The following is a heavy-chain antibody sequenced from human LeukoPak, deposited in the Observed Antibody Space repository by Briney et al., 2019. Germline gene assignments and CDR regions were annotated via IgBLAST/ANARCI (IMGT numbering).Heavy chain of an antibody. D-gene: IGHD3-10*01. Sequence: GGSLRLSCAASAFSLSAYNMNWVRQAPGKGLEWVSSISYTGTYIYYADSVKGRFTISRDNAKNSLYLQMNSLRAEDTAVYYCARDSDRWHGEGDYWGQGTLVTVSS. V-gene: IGHV3-21*01. CDR3: ARDSDRWHGEGDY. J-gene: IGHJ4*02. CDR1: AFSLSAYN. CDR2: ISYTGTYI.